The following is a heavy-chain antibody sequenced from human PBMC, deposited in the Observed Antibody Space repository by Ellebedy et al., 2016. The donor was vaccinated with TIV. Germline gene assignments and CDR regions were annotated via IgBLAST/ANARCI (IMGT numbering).Heavy chain of an antibody. J-gene: IGHJ3*01. CDR1: GYTFTSYD. D-gene: IGHD2-15*01. Sequence: ASVKVSCXASGYTFTSYDINWVRQATGQGLECMGWMNPNSGNTGYAERFQGRVIMTRNIPITTAYMELSSLRSGDTAVYYCVRAAWGYCSGGTCPRDVWGQGTMVTVSS. CDR2: MNPNSGNT. CDR3: VRAAWGYCSGGTCPRDV. V-gene: IGHV1-8*01.